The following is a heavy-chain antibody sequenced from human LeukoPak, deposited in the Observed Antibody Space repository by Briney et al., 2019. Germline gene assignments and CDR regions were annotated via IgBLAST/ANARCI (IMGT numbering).Heavy chain of an antibody. CDR2: IYYSGST. J-gene: IGHJ4*02. CDR3: AREILSGIQIDY. V-gene: IGHV4-61*08. CDR1: GGSISSGDYY. Sequence: PSETLSLTCTVSGGSISSGDYYWSWIRQHPGKGLEWIGYIYYSGSTDYNPSLKSRVTISVDTSKNQFSLKLSSVTAADTAVYYCAREILSGIQIDYWGQGTLVTVSS. D-gene: IGHD2-15*01.